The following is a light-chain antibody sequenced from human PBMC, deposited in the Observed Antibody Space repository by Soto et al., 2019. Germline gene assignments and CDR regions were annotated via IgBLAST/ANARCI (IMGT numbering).Light chain of an antibody. V-gene: IGKV3-15*01. Sequence: IVMTQSPATLSVSPGEIATLSCRASQSISSDVAWYRQKPGQPPTLILYGASTRAIGIRARFSGSGSGTELTLPIISLQSEDVGTYYCQQYTDWPLIFGGGTKVEI. CDR3: QQYTDWPLI. CDR2: GAS. J-gene: IGKJ4*01. CDR1: QSISSD.